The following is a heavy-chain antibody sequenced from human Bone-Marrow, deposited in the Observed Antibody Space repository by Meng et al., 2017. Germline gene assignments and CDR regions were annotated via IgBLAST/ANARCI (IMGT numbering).Heavy chain of an antibody. CDR3: TWDDKAVSDY. D-gene: IGHD3-9*01. J-gene: IGHJ4*02. Sequence: EVHLVESGGDLVKPGGSLRLSCAASGFYFSNAWMSWVRQAPGKGLEWVGRIKSNTDGGTAEYAAPVTGRFTISRDDSKSTLYLQMSGLRIDDTGVYYCTWDDKAVSDYWGQGTLVTGSS. V-gene: IGHV3-15*01. CDR2: IKSNTDGGTA. CDR1: GFYFSNAW.